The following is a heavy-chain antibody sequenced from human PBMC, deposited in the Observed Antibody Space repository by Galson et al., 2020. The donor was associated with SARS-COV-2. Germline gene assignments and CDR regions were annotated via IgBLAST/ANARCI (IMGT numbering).Heavy chain of an antibody. CDR3: AGLGPYRSVWYVFRH. CDR2: MYYNGDT. J-gene: IGHJ1*01. D-gene: IGHD6-13*01. Sequence: ASETLSLTCSVSGGSITNYYWSWIRQPPGKGLEWIGFMYYNGDTSYNPSLKSRVTMSFDTSNNQFSLRLSSVTAADTAVYYCAGLGPYRSVWYVFRHWGQGTLVTVSS. V-gene: IGHV4-59*08. CDR1: GGSITNYY.